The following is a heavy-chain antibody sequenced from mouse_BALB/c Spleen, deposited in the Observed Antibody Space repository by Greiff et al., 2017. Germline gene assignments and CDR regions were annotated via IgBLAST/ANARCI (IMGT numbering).Heavy chain of an antibody. Sequence: QVQLQQSGAELAKPGASVKMSCKASGYTFTSYWMHWVKQRPGQGLEWIGYINPSTGYTEYNQKFKDKATLTADKSSSTAYMQLSSLTSEDSAVYYCARVTVGAPDYWGQGTTLTVSS. V-gene: IGHV1-7*01. D-gene: IGHD1-1*01. J-gene: IGHJ2*01. CDR1: GYTFTSYW. CDR3: ARVTVGAPDY. CDR2: INPSTGYT.